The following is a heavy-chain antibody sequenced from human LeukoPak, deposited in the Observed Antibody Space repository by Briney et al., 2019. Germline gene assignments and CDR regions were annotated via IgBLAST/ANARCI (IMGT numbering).Heavy chain of an antibody. D-gene: IGHD6-13*01. CDR1: GFTFSSYG. V-gene: IGHV3-30*02. CDR3: AKDLRIAATGTTRDY. CDR2: IRFDLSNK. J-gene: IGHJ4*02. Sequence: PGGSLRLSCAASGFTFSSYGMHWVRQAPGKGLEWVGFIRFDLSNKFHADSVKGRFTISRDNSKNTLYLQMNSLRADDTAVYYCAKDLRIAATGTTRDYWGQGTLVTVSS.